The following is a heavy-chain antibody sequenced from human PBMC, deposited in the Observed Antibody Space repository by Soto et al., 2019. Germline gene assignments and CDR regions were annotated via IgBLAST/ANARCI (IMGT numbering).Heavy chain of an antibody. CDR3: AKDFRGYYYDSSGYFYYYYYGMDV. V-gene: IGHV3-30*18. CDR1: GFNFKAYG. D-gene: IGHD3-22*01. CDR2: ISYDGSNK. Sequence: PGGSLRLSCVASGFNFKAYGMHWVRQAPGKGLEWVAVISYDGSNKYYADSVKGRFTISRDNSKNTLYLQMNSLRAEDTAVYYCAKDFRGYYYDSSGYFYYYYYGMDVWGQGTTVTVSS. J-gene: IGHJ6*02.